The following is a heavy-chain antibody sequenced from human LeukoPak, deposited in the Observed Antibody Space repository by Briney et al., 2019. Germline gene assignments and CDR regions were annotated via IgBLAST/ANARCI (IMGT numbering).Heavy chain of an antibody. CDR2: IKPDGSQK. D-gene: IGHD2-2*01. Sequence: QPGGSLRLSCAASGFTFRNYWMSWVRQAPGKGLEWVANIKPDGSQKYYVDSLKGRFTISRDNAKNSLYLQMNSLRAEATAVYYCARESRFVVPAAMTFEDYWGQGTLVTVSS. CDR1: GFTFRNYW. J-gene: IGHJ4*02. CDR3: ARESRFVVPAAMTFEDY. V-gene: IGHV3-7*01.